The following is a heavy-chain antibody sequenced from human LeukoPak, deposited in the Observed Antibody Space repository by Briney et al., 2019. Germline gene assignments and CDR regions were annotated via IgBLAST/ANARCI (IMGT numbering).Heavy chain of an antibody. Sequence: GGSLRLSCAASGFTFSNYWMSWVRQGPGKGLEWVANIKQDGSEKYYVDSVKGRFSISRDDTKNSLYLQLNSLRAEDTAVYYCAKEPSNGLAADYWGQGTLVTVSS. V-gene: IGHV3-7*03. CDR2: IKQDGSEK. J-gene: IGHJ4*02. D-gene: IGHD2-8*01. CDR1: GFTFSNYW. CDR3: AKEPSNGLAADY.